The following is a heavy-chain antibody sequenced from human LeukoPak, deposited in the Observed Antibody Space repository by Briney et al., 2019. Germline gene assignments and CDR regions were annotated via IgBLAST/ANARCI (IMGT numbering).Heavy chain of an antibody. J-gene: IGHJ4*02. V-gene: IGHV4-39*01. D-gene: IGHD3-3*01. CDR3: ARHKVHDFWSGEPRYYFDY. Sequence: SETLSLTCTVSGGSINSSSHYWGWIRQPPGKGLEWIGSIYYSGSTNYNPSLKSRVTISVDTSKNQFSLKLSSVTAADTAVYYCARHKVHDFWSGEPRYYFDYWGQGTLVTVSS. CDR1: GGSINSSSHY. CDR2: IYYSGST.